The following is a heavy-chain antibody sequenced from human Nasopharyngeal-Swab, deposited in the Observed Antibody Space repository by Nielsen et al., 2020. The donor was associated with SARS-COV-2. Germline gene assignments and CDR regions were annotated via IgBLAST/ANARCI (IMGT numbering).Heavy chain of an antibody. V-gene: IGHV3-21*01. CDR2: ISSSSSYI. Sequence: GESQKISCAASGFTFNNYNFNWVRQAPGKGPEWVSSISSSSSYIYYADSVKGRFTISRDNAKNSLYLQMNSLRAEDTAVYYCARDGLDYDFWSAYFMDVWGQGTTVTVSS. D-gene: IGHD3-3*01. CDR1: GFTFNNYN. J-gene: IGHJ6*02. CDR3: ARDGLDYDFWSAYFMDV.